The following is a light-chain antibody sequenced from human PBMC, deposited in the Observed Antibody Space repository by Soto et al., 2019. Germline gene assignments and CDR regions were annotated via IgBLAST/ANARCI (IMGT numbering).Light chain of an antibody. CDR3: SSYTSTTTLV. J-gene: IGLJ2*01. Sequence: QSALTQPASVSGSPGQSITISCTGTSSDVGGYNYVSWYQQHPGKAPKLIIYEVSSRPSGVSNRFSGSKSGNTASLTISGLQADDEADYYCSSYTSTTTLVFGRGTKLTVL. CDR1: SSDVGGYNY. V-gene: IGLV2-14*01. CDR2: EVS.